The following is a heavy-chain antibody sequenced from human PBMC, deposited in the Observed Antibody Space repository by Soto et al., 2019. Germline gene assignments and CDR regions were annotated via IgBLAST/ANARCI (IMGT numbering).Heavy chain of an antibody. Sequence: SETLSLTCTVSGGSISSGGYYWSWIRQHPGKGLEWIGYIYYSGSTYYNPSLKSRVTISVDTSKNQFSLKLSSVTAADTAVYYCARGLNLIVDYYYGMDVWGQGTTVTVSS. J-gene: IGHJ6*02. CDR3: ARGLNLIVDYYYGMDV. D-gene: IGHD2-21*01. CDR2: IYYSGST. V-gene: IGHV4-31*03. CDR1: GGSISSGGYY.